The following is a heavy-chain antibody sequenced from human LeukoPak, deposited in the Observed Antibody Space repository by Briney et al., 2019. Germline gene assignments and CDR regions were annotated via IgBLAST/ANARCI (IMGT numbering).Heavy chain of an antibody. CDR3: AKDRGITMVRGVPMDV. Sequence: PGGSLRLSCAASGFTVSSNYMSWGRQAPGKGLEWVSVIYIGGSTYYADSVKGRFTISRVNSKNTLYLQMNSLRAEDTAVYYCAKDRGITMVRGVPMDVWGKGTTVAVSS. J-gene: IGHJ6*04. CDR2: IYIGGST. V-gene: IGHV3-53*01. D-gene: IGHD3-10*01. CDR1: GFTVSSNY.